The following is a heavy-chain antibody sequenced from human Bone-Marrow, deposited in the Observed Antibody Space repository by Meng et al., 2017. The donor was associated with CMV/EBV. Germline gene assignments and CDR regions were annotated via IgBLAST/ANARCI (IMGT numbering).Heavy chain of an antibody. J-gene: IGHJ5*02. CDR1: SGSISGSPYF. Sequence: GSLRLSCTVSSGSISGSPYFWGWIRHPPGKRLEWIGNIYSRGSTYYNPSLKSRVTMSVDTSKNQFSLTLTSVTAPDTAVYYCAIVVILANWFDPWGQGTLVTVSS. CDR2: IYSRGST. D-gene: IGHD3/OR15-3a*01. CDR3: AIVVILANWFDP. V-gene: IGHV4-39*07.